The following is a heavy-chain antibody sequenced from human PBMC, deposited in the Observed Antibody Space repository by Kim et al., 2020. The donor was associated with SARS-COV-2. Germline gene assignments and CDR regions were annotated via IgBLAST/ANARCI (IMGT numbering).Heavy chain of an antibody. V-gene: IGHV3-48*04. CDR3: ARDSTIFGVVIPFDY. CDR2: ISSSSSTI. J-gene: IGHJ4*02. CDR1: GFTFSSYS. D-gene: IGHD3-3*01. Sequence: GGSLRLSCAASGFTFSSYSMNWVRQAPGKGLEWVSYISSSSSTIYYADSVKGRFTISRGNAKNSLYLQMNSLRAEDTAVYYCARDSTIFGVVIPFDYWGQGTLVTVSS.